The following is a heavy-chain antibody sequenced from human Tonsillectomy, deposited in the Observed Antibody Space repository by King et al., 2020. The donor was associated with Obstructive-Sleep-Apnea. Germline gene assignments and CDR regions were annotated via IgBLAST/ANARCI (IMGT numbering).Heavy chain of an antibody. CDR2: IYYSGNT. Sequence: QLQESGPGLVEPSQTLSLTCAVSGASISGSGYSWSWIRQPPGKKLEGIGYIYYSGNTYYNPSLKSRLTISVDTSKNQFSLKLTSVTAADTAVYFCARVSYFDSGGSGVYGMDVWGQGTTVTVS. CDR3: ARVSYFDSGGSGVYGMDV. V-gene: IGHV4-30-4*07. CDR1: GASISGSGYS. D-gene: IGHD3-22*01. J-gene: IGHJ6*02.